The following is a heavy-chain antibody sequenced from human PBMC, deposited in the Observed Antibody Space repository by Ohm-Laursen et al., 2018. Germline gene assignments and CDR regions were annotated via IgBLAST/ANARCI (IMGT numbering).Heavy chain of an antibody. J-gene: IGHJ4*02. CDR1: GYTFSDYG. V-gene: IGHV1-18*01. D-gene: IGHD1-14*01. CDR2: ISVYNGRT. Sequence: VKVSCKASGYTFSDYGISWVRQAPGQGLEWMGWISVYNGRTNYMQKFQDRVTMTADAPTDTAYMELRSLRSDDTAVYYCARGDRTLDYWGQGTLVTVSS. CDR3: ARGDRTLDY.